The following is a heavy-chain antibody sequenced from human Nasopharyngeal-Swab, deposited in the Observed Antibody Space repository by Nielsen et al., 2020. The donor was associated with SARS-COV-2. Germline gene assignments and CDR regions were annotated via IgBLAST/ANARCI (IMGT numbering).Heavy chain of an antibody. Sequence: ASVKVSCKASGYTFTSYAMNWVRQAPGQGLEWMGWINTNTGNPTYAQGFTGRFVFSLDTSVSTAYLQISSLKAEDTAVYYCARELAGPQIAVAGTIDYWGQGTLVTVSS. J-gene: IGHJ4*02. V-gene: IGHV7-4-1*02. CDR2: INTNTGNP. D-gene: IGHD6-19*01. CDR1: GYTFTSYA. CDR3: ARELAGPQIAVAGTIDY.